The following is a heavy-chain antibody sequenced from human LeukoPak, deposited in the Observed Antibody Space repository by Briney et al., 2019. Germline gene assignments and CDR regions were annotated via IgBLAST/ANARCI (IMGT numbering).Heavy chain of an antibody. CDR3: ARAYSSGLIDY. CDR2: MNPNSGNT. D-gene: IGHD6-19*01. V-gene: IGHV1-8*01. Sequence: GASVKVSCKASGYTFTSYDINWVRQATGQGLEWMGRMNPNSGNTGYAQRFQGRVTMTRNTSISTAYMELSSLRSEDTAVYYCARAYSSGLIDYWGQGTLVTVSS. CDR1: GYTFTSYD. J-gene: IGHJ4*02.